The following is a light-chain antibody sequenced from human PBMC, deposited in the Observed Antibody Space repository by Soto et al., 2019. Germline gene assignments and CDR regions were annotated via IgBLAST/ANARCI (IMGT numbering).Light chain of an antibody. Sequence: DIQMTQSPSTLSASVGDRVTITCRASQSISSWLAWYQQKPGKAPNLLIYKASSLESGVPSRFSGSGSGTEITLTISSLQPDDFATYYCQQYYTSWTFGQGTKVEIK. CDR3: QQYYTSWT. V-gene: IGKV1-5*03. CDR2: KAS. J-gene: IGKJ1*01. CDR1: QSISSW.